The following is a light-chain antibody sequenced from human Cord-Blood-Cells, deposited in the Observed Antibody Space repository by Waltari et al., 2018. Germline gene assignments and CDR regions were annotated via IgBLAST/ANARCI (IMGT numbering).Light chain of an antibody. CDR1: GRVVGGYNY. V-gene: IGLV2-14*01. Sequence: QSALTHPASVSGSPGQSITISCTGTGRVVGGYNYLSWYQQHQGKAPKLMIYDVSKRPSGVSNRFSGSKSGNTASLTISGLQAEDEADYYCSSYTSSSTWVFGGGTKLTVL. J-gene: IGLJ3*02. CDR2: DVS. CDR3: SSYTSSSTWV.